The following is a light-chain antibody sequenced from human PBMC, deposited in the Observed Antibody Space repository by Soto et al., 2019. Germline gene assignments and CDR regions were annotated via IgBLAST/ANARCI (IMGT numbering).Light chain of an antibody. CDR3: QQYDTLLT. CDR1: QSISSY. V-gene: IGKV1-33*01. Sequence: DIRMTQSPSSLSASVGDRFTITCRASQSISSYLNWYQQKPGKAPKVLIYDASYLETGVPSRFSGRGSGTDFTFTISSLQPEDIATYYCQQYDTLLTFGGGTKVDIK. CDR2: DAS. J-gene: IGKJ4*01.